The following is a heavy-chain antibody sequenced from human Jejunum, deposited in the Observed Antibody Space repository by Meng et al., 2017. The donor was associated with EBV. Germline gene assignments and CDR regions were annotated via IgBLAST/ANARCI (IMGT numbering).Heavy chain of an antibody. Sequence: QVVLVGSGGGVVQPGRSLRLSCAASGFTFSGYAMHWVRQAPGKGLEWVAVISDDGSNKYYVDSVKGRFTISRDNSENSLYLQMNTLRAEDTAVYYCAKDEGYSGSYWADHWGQGTLVTVSS. V-gene: IGHV3-30*18. CDR1: GFTFSGYA. J-gene: IGHJ4*02. CDR2: ISDDGSNK. CDR3: AKDEGYSGSYWADH. D-gene: IGHD1-26*01.